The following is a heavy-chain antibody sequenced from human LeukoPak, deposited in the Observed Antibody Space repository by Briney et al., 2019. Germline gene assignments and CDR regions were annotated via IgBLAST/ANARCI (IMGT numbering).Heavy chain of an antibody. CDR1: GGTFSSYA. J-gene: IGHJ4*02. CDR2: IIPTFGTA. Sequence: SVKVSCKASGGTFSSYAISWVRQAPGQGLEWMGGIIPTFGTANYAQKFQGRFTITADKSTSTAYMELSSLRSEDTAVYYCARWGIAVAGYYFDYWGQGTLVTVSS. CDR3: ARWGIAVAGYYFDY. D-gene: IGHD6-19*01. V-gene: IGHV1-69*06.